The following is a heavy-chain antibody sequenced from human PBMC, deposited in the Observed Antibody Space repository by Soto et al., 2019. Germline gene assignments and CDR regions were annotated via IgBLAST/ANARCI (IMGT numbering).Heavy chain of an antibody. V-gene: IGHV1-18*01. CDR3: WRFIMVGGWFDPNYYHGMDV. D-gene: IGHD6-19*01. CDR2: ISGYNGNT. J-gene: IGHJ6*02. CDR1: GYTFSNYG. Sequence: QVQLVQSGAEVKKPGASVTVSCKTSGYTFSNYGINWVRQAPGQGLEWMGWISGYNGNTNYAQTVQGRVTMTTDTSTGTVYMELRSLKSGDTAIYYCWRFIMVGGWFDPNYYHGMDVWGQGTTVTVSS.